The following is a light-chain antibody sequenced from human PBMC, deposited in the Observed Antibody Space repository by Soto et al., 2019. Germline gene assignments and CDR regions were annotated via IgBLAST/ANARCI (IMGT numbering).Light chain of an antibody. CDR2: NDN. CDR1: SSNIGNNP. Sequence: QSVLTQPPSASGTPGRRVTISCSGSSSNIGNNPVNWYQQLPGTAPKLLIYNDNERPSGVPDRFSGSRSGTSASLAISGLQSEDEADYYCLAWDGSLSEVVFGGGTQLTVL. CDR3: LAWDGSLSEVV. J-gene: IGLJ7*01. V-gene: IGLV1-44*01.